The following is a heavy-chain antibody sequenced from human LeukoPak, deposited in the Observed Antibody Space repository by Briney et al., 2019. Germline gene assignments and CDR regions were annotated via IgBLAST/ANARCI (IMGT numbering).Heavy chain of an antibody. J-gene: IGHJ4*02. D-gene: IGHD3-16*02. CDR2: ISGSGGST. Sequence: PGGSLRLSCAASGFTFSSYAMSWVRQAPGKGLEWVSAISGSGGSTYYAGSVKGRFTISRDNSKNTLYLQMNSLRAEDTAVYYCAKTPRRTFGGVIVPRPCYFDYWGQGTLVTVSS. CDR1: GFTFSSYA. V-gene: IGHV3-23*01. CDR3: AKTPRRTFGGVIVPRPCYFDY.